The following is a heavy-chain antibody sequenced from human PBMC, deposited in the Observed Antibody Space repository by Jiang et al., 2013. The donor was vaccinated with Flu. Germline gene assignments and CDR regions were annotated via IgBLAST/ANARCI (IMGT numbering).Heavy chain of an antibody. D-gene: IGHD5-12*01. CDR1: GFTVSSNY. J-gene: IGHJ4*02. Sequence: QLLESGGGLVQPGGSLRLSCAASGFTVSSNYMSWVRQAPGKGLEWVSVIYSGGSTYYADSVKGRFTISRDNSKNTLYLQMNSLRAEDTAVYYCARSGLSYDLAYYFDYWGQGTLVTVSS. CDR2: IYSGGST. CDR3: ARSGLSYDLAYYFDY. V-gene: IGHV3-66*01.